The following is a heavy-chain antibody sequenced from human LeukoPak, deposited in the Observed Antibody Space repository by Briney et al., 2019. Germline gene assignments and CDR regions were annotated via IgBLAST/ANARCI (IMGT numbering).Heavy chain of an antibody. CDR2: IKQDGSEK. Sequence: GGSLRLSCAASGFTFSSYWMSWVRQAPGKGLEWVANIKQDGSEKYYVDSVKGRFTISRDNAKNSLYLQMNSLRAEDTAVYYCAREGCKDYGDFFDYWGQGTLVTVSS. CDR3: AREGCKDYGDFFDY. D-gene: IGHD4-17*01. V-gene: IGHV3-7*01. J-gene: IGHJ4*02. CDR1: GFTFSSYW.